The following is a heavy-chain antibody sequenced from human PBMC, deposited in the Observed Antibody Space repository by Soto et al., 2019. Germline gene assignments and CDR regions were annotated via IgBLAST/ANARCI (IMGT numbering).Heavy chain of an antibody. Sequence: GGSLRLSCAASGFTFSSYRMNWVRQAPGKGLEWVSSISSSSSYIYYADSVKGRFTISRDNAKNSLYLQMNSLRAEDTAVYYCARDLLLSYYYYGMDVWGQGTTVTVSS. CDR2: ISSSSSYI. CDR3: ARDLLLSYYYYGMDV. CDR1: GFTFSSYR. D-gene: IGHD2-21*02. J-gene: IGHJ6*02. V-gene: IGHV3-21*01.